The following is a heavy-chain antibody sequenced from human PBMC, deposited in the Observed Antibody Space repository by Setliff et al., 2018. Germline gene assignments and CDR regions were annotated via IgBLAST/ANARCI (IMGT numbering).Heavy chain of an antibody. CDR1: GYTFTSYY. Sequence: ASVKVSCKASGYTFTSYYMHWVRQAPGQGLEWMGLINPTGGSTSYAQKSQGRVTMTRDTSTSTVFMELSSLRSEDTAVYYCARDRNDNYESSGYYYAGGYMDVWGKGTTVTVSS. D-gene: IGHD3-22*01. V-gene: IGHV1-46*01. CDR2: INPTGGST. J-gene: IGHJ6*03. CDR3: ARDRNDNYESSGYYYAGGYMDV.